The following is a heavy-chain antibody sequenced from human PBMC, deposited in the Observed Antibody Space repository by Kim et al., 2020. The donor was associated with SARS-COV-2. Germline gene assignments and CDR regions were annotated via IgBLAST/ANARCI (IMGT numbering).Heavy chain of an antibody. J-gene: IGHJ5*02. Sequence: GGSLRLSCAASGFTFSSYSMNWVRQAPGKGLEWVSSISSSSSYIYYADSVKGRFTISRDNAKNSLYLQMNSLRTEDTAVYYCGRDAQDVLTPRNWFDPWGQGTLVTVSX. CDR1: GFTFSSYS. V-gene: IGHV3-21*01. CDR3: GRDAQDVLTPRNWFDP. CDR2: ISSSSSYI.